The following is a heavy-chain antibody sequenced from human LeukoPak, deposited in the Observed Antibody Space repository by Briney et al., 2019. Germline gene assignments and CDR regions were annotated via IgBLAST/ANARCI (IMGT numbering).Heavy chain of an antibody. CDR2: ISSSGGST. CDR3: AKEATVIPQSNWFDP. D-gene: IGHD4-17*01. Sequence: GGSLRLSCAASGFTFSSYAMSWARQAPGKGLEWVSAISSSGGSTYYADSVKGRFTISRDNSKNTLYLQMNSLRAEDTAVYYCAKEATVIPQSNWFDPWGQGTLVTVSS. CDR1: GFTFSSYA. J-gene: IGHJ5*02. V-gene: IGHV3-23*01.